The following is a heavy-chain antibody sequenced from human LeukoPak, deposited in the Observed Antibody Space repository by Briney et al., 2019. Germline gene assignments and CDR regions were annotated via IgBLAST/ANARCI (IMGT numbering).Heavy chain of an antibody. J-gene: IGHJ4*02. V-gene: IGHV4-61*08. CDR1: GGSISSGGYY. CDR2: IYYSGSA. Sequence: PSETLSLTCTVSGGSISSGGYYWSWIRQPPGKGLEWIGCIYYSGSAKNNPSLKSRVTISVDTSKNQFSLKLSSVTAADTAVYYCARGQVPLDYWGQGTLVTVSS. CDR3: ARGQVPLDY.